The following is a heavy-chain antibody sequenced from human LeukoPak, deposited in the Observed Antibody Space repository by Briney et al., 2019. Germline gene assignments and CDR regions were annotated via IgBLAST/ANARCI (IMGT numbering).Heavy chain of an antibody. CDR1: GGTFSSYA. CDR2: IIPIFGTA. Sequence: SVKVSCKASGGTFSSYAISWVRQAPGQGLEWMGGIIPIFGTANYAQKFQGRVTITADESTSTAYMELSSLRSEDTAVYYCATSYYYDSRGFFSSFDSGGQGPRVPVPS. D-gene: IGHD3-22*01. J-gene: IGHJ4*02. CDR3: ATSYYYDSRGFFSSFDS. V-gene: IGHV1-69*13.